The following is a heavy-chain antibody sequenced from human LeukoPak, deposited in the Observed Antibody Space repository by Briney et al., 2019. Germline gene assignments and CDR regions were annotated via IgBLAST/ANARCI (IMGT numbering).Heavy chain of an antibody. J-gene: IGHJ4*02. CDR2: ISYDGSNK. V-gene: IGHV3-30*18. Sequence: PGGSLRLSCAASGFTFSSYGMHWVRQAPGKGLEWVAVISYDGSNKYYADSVKGRFTISRDNSKNTLYLQMNSLRAEDTAVYYCAKGSQKYCSGGSCYSDYFDYWGQGTLVTVSS. CDR3: AKGSQKYCSGGSCYSDYFDY. D-gene: IGHD2-15*01. CDR1: GFTFSSYG.